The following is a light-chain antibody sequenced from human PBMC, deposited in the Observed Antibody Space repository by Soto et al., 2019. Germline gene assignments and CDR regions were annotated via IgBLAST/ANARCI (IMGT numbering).Light chain of an antibody. CDR2: WAS. J-gene: IGKJ2*01. CDR3: QQYESTPPT. Sequence: DIVMTQSPDSLAVSLGERATINCKSSQSVLYSSNNKNYLAWYQQRPGQPPKLLIYWASTRESGVPDRFSGSGSGTDFTLTITSLQAEDVADYYCQQYESTPPTFGQGPKLEIK. V-gene: IGKV4-1*01. CDR1: QSVLYSSNNKNY.